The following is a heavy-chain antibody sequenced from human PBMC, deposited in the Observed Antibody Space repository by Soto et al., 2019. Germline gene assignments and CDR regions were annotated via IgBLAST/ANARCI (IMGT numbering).Heavy chain of an antibody. Sequence: SLTCTVSGGSISSYYWSWIRQPPGKGLEWIGYIYYSGSTNYNPSLKSRVTISVDTSKNQFSLKLSSVTAADTAVYYCARRHGDYETFDYWGQGTLVTVSS. CDR3: ARRHGDYETFDY. CDR1: GGSISSYY. D-gene: IGHD4-17*01. V-gene: IGHV4-59*01. J-gene: IGHJ4*02. CDR2: IYYSGST.